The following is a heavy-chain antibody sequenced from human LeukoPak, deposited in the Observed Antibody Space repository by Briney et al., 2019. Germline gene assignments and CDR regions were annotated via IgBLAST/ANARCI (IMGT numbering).Heavy chain of an antibody. J-gene: IGHJ4*02. CDR2: TSYDGSDK. D-gene: IGHD3-10*01. Sequence: GGSLRLSCAASGFTFNNYDIHWVGQAPGKGLEWLAVTSYDGSDKYYADSVKGRFSISRDNSKNIVYLQMNSLRDEDTAVYYCAREGMVRGAYFDYWGQGTLVTVSS. CDR3: AREGMVRGAYFDY. CDR1: GFTFNNYD. V-gene: IGHV3-30*03.